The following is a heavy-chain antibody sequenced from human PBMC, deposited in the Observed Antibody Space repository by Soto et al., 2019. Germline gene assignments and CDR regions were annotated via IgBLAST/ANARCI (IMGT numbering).Heavy chain of an antibody. D-gene: IGHD6-13*01. V-gene: IGHV4-31*03. CDR1: GGSISSGGYY. CDR3: ARAAHYGSTFRGFDP. J-gene: IGHJ5*02. CDR2: IYYSGST. Sequence: QVQLQESGPGLVKPSQTLSLTCTVSGGSISSGGYYWSWIRQHPGKGLEWIGYIYYSGSTYYNPSLRIRVTISVDTSKNQFALKRRSVTAAATAVYYCARAAHYGSTFRGFDPWGQGTLVTVSS.